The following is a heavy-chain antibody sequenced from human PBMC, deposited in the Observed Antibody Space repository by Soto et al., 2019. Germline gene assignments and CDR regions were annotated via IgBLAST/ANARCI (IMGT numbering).Heavy chain of an antibody. CDR1: GYTFTGYY. Sequence: ASVKVSCKASGYTFTGYYMHWVRQAPGQGLEWMGWINPNSGGTNYAQKFQGRVTMTRDTSISTAYMELSGLRSDDTAVYYCARGMQQPSYYYGMDVWGQGTTVTVSS. CDR3: ARGMQQPSYYYGMDV. CDR2: INPNSGGT. D-gene: IGHD6-13*01. V-gene: IGHV1-2*02. J-gene: IGHJ6*02.